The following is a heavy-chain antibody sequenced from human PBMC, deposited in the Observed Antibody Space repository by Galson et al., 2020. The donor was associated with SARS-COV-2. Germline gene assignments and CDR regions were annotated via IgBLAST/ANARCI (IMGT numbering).Heavy chain of an antibody. D-gene: IGHD3-10*01. V-gene: IGHV3-30-3*01. Sequence: SLKISCAASGFTFSRYAMHWVRQAPGKGLEWVAAISYDGSNKYYADSVKGRFTISRDNSKNTLYLQMNSLRAEDTTVYYCASNYGSGSYYAPFDYWGQGTLVTVSS. CDR2: ISYDGSNK. J-gene: IGHJ4*02. CDR1: GFTFSRYA. CDR3: ASNYGSGSYYAPFDY.